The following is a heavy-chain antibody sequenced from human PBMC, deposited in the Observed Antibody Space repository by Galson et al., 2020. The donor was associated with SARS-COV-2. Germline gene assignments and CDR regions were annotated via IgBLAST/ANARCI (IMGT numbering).Heavy chain of an antibody. V-gene: IGHV3-30*18. Sequence: LGESLKISCAASGFTFSSYGMHWVRQAPGKGLEWVAVISYDGSNKYSADSVKGRFTISRDNSKNTLYLQMNSLRAEDTAVYYCAKNPYSYGYPVFGYFDYWGQGTLVTVSS. CDR3: AKNPYSYGYPVFGYFDY. D-gene: IGHD5-18*01. CDR2: ISYDGSNK. CDR1: GFTFSSYG. J-gene: IGHJ4*02.